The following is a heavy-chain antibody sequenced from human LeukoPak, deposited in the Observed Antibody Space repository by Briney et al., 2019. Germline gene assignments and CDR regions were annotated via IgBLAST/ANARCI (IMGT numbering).Heavy chain of an antibody. CDR2: IYTSGTT. V-gene: IGHV4-61*02. CDR3: ARAYYYYYMDV. Sequence: PSETLSLTCTVSRGSISSGSYYWSWIRQPAGKGLEWIGRIYTSGTTNYNPSLKSRVTISVDTSKNQFSLKLSSVTAADTAVYYCARAYYYYYMDVWGKGTTVTISS. J-gene: IGHJ6*03. CDR1: RGSISSGSYY.